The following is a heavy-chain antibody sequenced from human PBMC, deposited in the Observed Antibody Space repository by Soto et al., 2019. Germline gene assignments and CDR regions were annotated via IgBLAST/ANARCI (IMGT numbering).Heavy chain of an antibody. D-gene: IGHD6-13*01. CDR2: TRNKANSYTT. Sequence: GGSLRLSCAASGFTFSDHYMDWVRQAPGKGLEWVGRTRNKANSYTTEYAASVKGRFTISRDDSKNSLYLQMNSLKTEDTAVYYCARGPAGQLVDYWGQGTLVTVSS. CDR3: ARGPAGQLVDY. J-gene: IGHJ4*02. V-gene: IGHV3-72*01. CDR1: GFTFSDHY.